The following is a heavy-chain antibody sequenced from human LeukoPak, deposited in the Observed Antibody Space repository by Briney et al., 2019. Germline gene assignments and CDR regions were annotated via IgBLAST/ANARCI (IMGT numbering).Heavy chain of an antibody. CDR3: AKSLVRWAFDY. CDR2: LTSDGGST. Sequence: GGSLRLSCAASGFTFRSYDMSWVRQAPGKGLEWVSSLTSDGGSTEYADSVKGRFTTSRDNSKNTLYLQMNSLRAEDTALYFCAKSLVRWAFDYWGQGALVSVSS. V-gene: IGHV3-23*01. CDR1: GFTFRSYD. D-gene: IGHD4-23*01. J-gene: IGHJ4*02.